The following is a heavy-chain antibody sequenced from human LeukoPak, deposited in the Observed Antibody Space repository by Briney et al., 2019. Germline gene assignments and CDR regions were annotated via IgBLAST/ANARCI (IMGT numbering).Heavy chain of an antibody. J-gene: IGHJ4*02. CDR1: GGSISSSSYY. Sequence: SETLSLTCTVSGGSISSSSYYWGWIRQPPGKGLEWIGSIYYSGSTYYNPSLKSRVTISVDTSKNQFSLKLSSVTAADTAVYYCARDSTGGVTYDILTGYYNWGQGTLVTVSS. D-gene: IGHD3-9*01. CDR3: ARDSTGGVTYDILTGYYN. V-gene: IGHV4-39*07. CDR2: IYYSGST.